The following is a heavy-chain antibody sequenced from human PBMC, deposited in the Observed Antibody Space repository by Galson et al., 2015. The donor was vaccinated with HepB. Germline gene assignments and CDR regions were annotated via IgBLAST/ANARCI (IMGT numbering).Heavy chain of an antibody. V-gene: IGHV4-59*01. CDR2: IYYSGST. Sequence: TLSLTCTVSGGSISTYYWNWIRQPPGQGLEWIGYIYYSGSTRYNPSLKSRVTMSVDTSKNQFSLKLSSVTAADTAVYYCARVCSSTDCYSPGYYYMDVWGKGTTVPVSS. J-gene: IGHJ6*03. D-gene: IGHD2-2*01. CDR1: GGSISTYY. CDR3: ARVCSSTDCYSPGYYYMDV.